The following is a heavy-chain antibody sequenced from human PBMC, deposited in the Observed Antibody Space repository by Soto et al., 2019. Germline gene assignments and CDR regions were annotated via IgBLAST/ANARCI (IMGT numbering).Heavy chain of an antibody. D-gene: IGHD3-22*01. CDR2: IFHSGNT. J-gene: IGHJ5*02. CDR3: AREFRSPGYSTSMPNWFDP. Sequence: SETLSLTCAVSGYSISSGSYWAWIRQSPGKGLEWLGSIFHSGNTYYNPSLKSRVTISVDTSKNQFSLKLSSVTAADTAVYYCAREFRSPGYSTSMPNWFDPWGQGTLVTVSS. CDR1: GYSISSGSY. V-gene: IGHV4-38-2*02.